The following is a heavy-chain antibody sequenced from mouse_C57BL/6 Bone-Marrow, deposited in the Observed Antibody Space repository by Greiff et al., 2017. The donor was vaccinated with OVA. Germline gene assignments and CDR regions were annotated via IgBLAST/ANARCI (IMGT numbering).Heavy chain of an antibody. V-gene: IGHV3-6*01. Sequence: EVKLMESGPGLVKPSQSLSLTCSVTGYSITSGYYWNWIRQFPGNKLEWMGYISYDGSNNYNPSLKNRISITRDTSKNQFFLKWNSVTTEDTATYYCARVPCRSYYFDYWGQGTTLTVSS. CDR3: ARVPCRSYYFDY. J-gene: IGHJ2*01. CDR2: ISYDGSN. D-gene: IGHD1-3*01. CDR1: GYSITSGYY.